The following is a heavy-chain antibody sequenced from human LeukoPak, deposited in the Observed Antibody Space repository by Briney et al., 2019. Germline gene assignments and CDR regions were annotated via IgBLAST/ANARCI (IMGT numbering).Heavy chain of an antibody. J-gene: IGHJ3*02. Sequence: GGSLRLSCAASGFTFSSYWMHWVRQAPGKGLVWVSRIIGVGSSTSYADSVKGRFTISRDNAKNTLYLQMNSLRAEDTAVYYCAREGYSGSYDRGGNAFDIWGQGTMVTVSS. CDR1: GFTFSSYW. D-gene: IGHD1-26*01. CDR3: AREGYSGSYDRGGNAFDI. CDR2: IIGVGSST. V-gene: IGHV3-74*01.